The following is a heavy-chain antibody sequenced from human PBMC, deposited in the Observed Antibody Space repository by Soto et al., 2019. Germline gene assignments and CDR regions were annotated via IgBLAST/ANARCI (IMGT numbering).Heavy chain of an antibody. CDR2: IYYSGST. J-gene: IGHJ5*02. Sequence: SENPSLSCTVYGGSISRYYWSWIRQPPGKGLEWIGYIYYSGSTNYNPSLKSRVTISVDTSKNQFSLKLSSVTAADTAVYYCARDRICSGGSCFARWFDPWGQGTLVTVSS. CDR1: GGSISRYY. CDR3: ARDRICSGGSCFARWFDP. V-gene: IGHV4-59*01. D-gene: IGHD2-15*01.